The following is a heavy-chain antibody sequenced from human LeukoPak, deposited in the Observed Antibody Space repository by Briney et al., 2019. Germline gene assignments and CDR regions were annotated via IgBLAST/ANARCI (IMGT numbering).Heavy chain of an antibody. CDR2: ISGSGVST. Sequence: GGSLRLSCAASGFIFSSCVMSWVRQAPGKGLEWVSTISGSGVSTYYADSVKGRFTISRDNSKNTLYLQLSNVRAEDTAVYYCAPLSSGYWGQGTLVTVSS. D-gene: IGHD3-10*01. J-gene: IGHJ4*02. CDR3: APLSSGY. V-gene: IGHV3-23*01. CDR1: GFIFSSCV.